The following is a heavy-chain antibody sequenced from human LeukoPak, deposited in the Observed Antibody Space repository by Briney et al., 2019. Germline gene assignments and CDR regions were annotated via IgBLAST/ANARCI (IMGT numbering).Heavy chain of an antibody. V-gene: IGHV1-2*06. CDR1: GYTFTGCY. J-gene: IGHJ4*02. CDR2: INPNSGGT. CDR3: ARGEVGATAHFDY. D-gene: IGHD1-26*01. Sequence: ASVKVSCKASGYTFTGCYMHWVRQAPGQGLEWMGRINPNSGGTNSAQKFYGRVTMTRDTSISTAYMELSRLTSDDTAVYYCARGEVGATAHFDYWGQGTLVTVSS.